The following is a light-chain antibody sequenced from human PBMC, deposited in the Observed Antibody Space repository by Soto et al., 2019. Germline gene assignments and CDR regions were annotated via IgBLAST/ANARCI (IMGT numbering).Light chain of an antibody. V-gene: IGLV2-14*01. J-gene: IGLJ1*01. Sequence: QSVLTQPASVSGSPGQSITISCTGTSSDVGGYNYVSWYQHHPGKAPKLMIYEVINRPSGLSNRFSGSKSGNTASLTISELQAEDEADYYCSSYTTSNTYVFGTGTKLTVL. CDR2: EVI. CDR3: SSYTTSNTYV. CDR1: SSDVGGYNY.